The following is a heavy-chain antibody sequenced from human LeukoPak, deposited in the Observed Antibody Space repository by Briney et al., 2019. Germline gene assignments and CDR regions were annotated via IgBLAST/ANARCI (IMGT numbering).Heavy chain of an antibody. CDR3: ARDEGNVYSTTYAFNI. Sequence: WETLSLTCTVSGGSISSYYWSWIRQPPGKGLEWIGYIYYSGSTNYNPSLKSRVTISLDTSKNQFSLKLSSVSAADTAVYYCARDEGNVYSTTYAFNIWGQGTMVTVSS. CDR1: GGSISSYY. D-gene: IGHD6-13*01. V-gene: IGHV4-59*01. J-gene: IGHJ3*02. CDR2: IYYSGST.